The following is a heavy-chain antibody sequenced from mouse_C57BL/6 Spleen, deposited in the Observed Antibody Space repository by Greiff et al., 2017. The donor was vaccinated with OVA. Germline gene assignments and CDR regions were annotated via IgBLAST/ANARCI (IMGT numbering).Heavy chain of an antibody. D-gene: IGHD1-1*01. V-gene: IGHV1-52*01. Sequence: VKLQQPGAELVRPGSSVKLSCKASGYTFTSYWMHWVKQRPIQGLEWIGNIDPSDSETHYNQKFKDKATLTVDKSSSTAYMQLSSLTSEDSAVYYCAITTVVANWYFDVWGTGTTVTVSS. CDR2: IDPSDSET. J-gene: IGHJ1*03. CDR1: GYTFTSYW. CDR3: AITTVVANWYFDV.